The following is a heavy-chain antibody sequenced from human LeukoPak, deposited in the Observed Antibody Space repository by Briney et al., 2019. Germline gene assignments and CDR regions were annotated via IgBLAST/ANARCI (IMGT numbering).Heavy chain of an antibody. V-gene: IGHV4-61*02. Sequence: SQTLSLTCTVSGGSISSGSYYWSWIRQPAGKGLEWIGRIYTSGSTNYNPSLKSRVTISVDTSKNQFSLKLSSVTAADTAVYCCARARSPAMDVWGQGTTVTVSS. CDR1: GGSISSGSYY. J-gene: IGHJ6*02. CDR2: IYTSGST. D-gene: IGHD4-17*01. CDR3: ARARSPAMDV.